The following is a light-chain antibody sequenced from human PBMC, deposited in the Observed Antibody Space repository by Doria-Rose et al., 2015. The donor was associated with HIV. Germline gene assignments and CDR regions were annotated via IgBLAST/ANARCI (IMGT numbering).Light chain of an antibody. CDR2: EVI. CDR3: CSYAGSRRNVV. V-gene: IGLV2-23*02. Sequence: QSVLIQPASVSGSPGQSITVSCAGTSGDVGSYNLVSWYQQLPGQDPKLMIYEVIKRPSGISHRFSGSKSGNTASLTISGLQDEDEAVYYCCSYAGSRRNVVYGGGTKLTVL. J-gene: IGLJ2*01. CDR1: SGDVGSYNL.